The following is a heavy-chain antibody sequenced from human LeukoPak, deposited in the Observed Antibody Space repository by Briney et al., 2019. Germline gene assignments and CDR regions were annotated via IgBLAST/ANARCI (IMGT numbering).Heavy chain of an antibody. J-gene: IGHJ5*02. D-gene: IGHD3-3*01. Sequence: ASVKVSCKASGYTFTSYAMHWVRQAPGQRLEWMGRINAGNGNTKYSQKFQGRVTITRDTSASTAYMELSSLRSEDTAVYYCARDWSLQYWFDPWGQGTLVTVSS. V-gene: IGHV1-3*01. CDR1: GYTFTSYA. CDR3: ARDWSLQYWFDP. CDR2: INAGNGNT.